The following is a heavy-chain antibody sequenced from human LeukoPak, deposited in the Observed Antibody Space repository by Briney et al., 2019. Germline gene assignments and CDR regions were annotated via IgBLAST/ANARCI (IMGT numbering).Heavy chain of an antibody. CDR2: IFYSGST. Sequence: PSETLSLTCTLSGGSINSYYWGWIRQPPGKGLEWVGYIFYSGSTNYNPSLKSRVTMSVDTSKNQFSLKLSSVTAADTAVYYCARRGDGYNLYFDYWGQGTLVTVSS. CDR3: ARRGDGYNLYFDY. CDR1: GGSINSYY. J-gene: IGHJ4*02. D-gene: IGHD5-24*01. V-gene: IGHV4-59*08.